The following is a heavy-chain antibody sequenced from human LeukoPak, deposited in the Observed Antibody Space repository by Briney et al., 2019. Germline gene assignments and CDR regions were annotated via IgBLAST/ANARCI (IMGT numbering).Heavy chain of an antibody. Sequence: GGSLRRSCAASGFTFSSYWMSWVRQAPGKGLEWVANIKQDGSEKYYVDSVKGRFTISRDNAKNSLYLQMNSLRAEDTAVYYCAATSLAGTYYFDYWGQGTLVTVSS. CDR1: GFTFSSYW. CDR2: IKQDGSEK. V-gene: IGHV3-7*01. CDR3: AATSLAGTYYFDY. D-gene: IGHD7-27*01. J-gene: IGHJ4*02.